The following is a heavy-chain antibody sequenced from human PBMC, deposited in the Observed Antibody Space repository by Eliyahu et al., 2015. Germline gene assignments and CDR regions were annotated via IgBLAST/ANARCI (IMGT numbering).Heavy chain of an antibody. CDR3: AALGPIAVAATGYY. J-gene: IGHJ4*02. V-gene: IGHV1-58*02. Sequence: QMQLVQSGPEVKKPGTSVKVSCKASGFTXTSSAMQWVRQARGQRLEWIGWIVVGSGNTNYAQKFQERVTITRDMSTSTAYMELSSLRSEDTAVYYCAALGPIAVAATGYYWGQGTLVTVSS. CDR1: GFTXTSSA. CDR2: IVVGSGNT. D-gene: IGHD6-19*01.